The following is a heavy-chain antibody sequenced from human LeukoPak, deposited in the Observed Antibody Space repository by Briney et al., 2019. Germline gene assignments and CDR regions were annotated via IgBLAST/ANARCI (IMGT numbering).Heavy chain of an antibody. CDR1: GFTFSSYW. CDR2: IKQDGSEK. Sequence: PGGSLRLSCAASGFTFSSYWVSWVRQAPGKGLEWVANIKQDGSEKYYVDSVKGRFTISRDNAKNSLYLQMNSLRAEDTAVYYCARDGALNWNDEFDYWGQGTLVTVSS. CDR3: ARDGALNWNDEFDY. V-gene: IGHV3-7*03. J-gene: IGHJ4*02. D-gene: IGHD1-1*01.